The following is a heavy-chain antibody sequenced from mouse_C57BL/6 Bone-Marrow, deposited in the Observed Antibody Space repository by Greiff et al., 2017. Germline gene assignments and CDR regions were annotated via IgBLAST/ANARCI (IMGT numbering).Heavy chain of an antibody. J-gene: IGHJ3*01. CDR1: GFPITSGYY. D-gene: IGHD2-2*01. CDR2: ITHSGGT. Sequence: LQESGPGLVKPSQSLFLTCSITGFPITSGYYWIWIRQPPGKPLEWMGYITHSGGTFYNPSLQSPISITRDKSKNQFFLQLNSVTTEDSAMYYCARDSYVYGFAYWCQGTLVTVSA. V-gene: IGHV12-3*01. CDR3: ARDSYVYGFAY.